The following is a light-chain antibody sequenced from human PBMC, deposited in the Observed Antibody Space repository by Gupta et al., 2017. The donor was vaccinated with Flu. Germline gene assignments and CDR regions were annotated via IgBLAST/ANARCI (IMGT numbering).Light chain of an antibody. V-gene: IGKV4-1*01. CDR1: QSVIYSSKNKYF. CDR2: GAT. Sequence: SLGERATIRVKPSQSVIYSSKNKYFVSWYQQKPGPPSMLLIYGATTRKSVVPDRCSGGGAGTDSMRISRSVQAEYVAFYYYQQYYRTSPTFGQGTKLEIK. CDR3: QQYYRTSPT. J-gene: IGKJ1*01.